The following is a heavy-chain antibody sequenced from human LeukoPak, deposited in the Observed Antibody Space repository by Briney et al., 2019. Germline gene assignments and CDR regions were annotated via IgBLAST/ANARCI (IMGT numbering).Heavy chain of an antibody. V-gene: IGHV3-23*01. D-gene: IGHD2-15*01. CDR1: GFTFSSYA. Sequence: GGSLRLSCAASGFTFSSYAMSWVRQAPGKGLEWVSAISGSGGSTYYADSVKGRFTISRDNSKNTLYLQMNSLRAEDTAVCYCAKDRRYCSGGSCLPYYYYGMDVWGQGTTVTVSS. J-gene: IGHJ6*02. CDR3: AKDRRYCSGGSCLPYYYYGMDV. CDR2: ISGSGGST.